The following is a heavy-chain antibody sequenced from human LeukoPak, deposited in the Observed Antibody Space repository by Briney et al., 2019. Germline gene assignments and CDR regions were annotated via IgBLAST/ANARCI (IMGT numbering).Heavy chain of an antibody. Sequence: ASVKVSCKASGYTFTGYYMHWVRQAPGQGLEWMGWINPNSGDTNFAQKFQGRVTMTRDTSTSTAYMELSGLRSDDAAVYYCARSHGSFFDSWGQGTLVTVSS. CDR1: GYTFTGYY. J-gene: IGHJ4*02. D-gene: IGHD6-13*01. CDR2: INPNSGDT. V-gene: IGHV1-2*02. CDR3: ARSHGSFFDS.